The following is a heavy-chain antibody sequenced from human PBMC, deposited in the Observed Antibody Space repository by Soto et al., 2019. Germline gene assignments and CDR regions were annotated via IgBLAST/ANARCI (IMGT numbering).Heavy chain of an antibody. CDR1: GYRFIDYW. CDR3: PRRYYDTSGPTVDH. J-gene: IGHJ4*02. D-gene: IGHD3-22*01. CDR2: IYPGDSDT. Sequence: PGESLKISCKGSGYRFIDYWIGWVRQMPGKGLEWMGIIYPGDSDTKYTPSFQGQVTISADKSVSTAYLQWSSLRASDTAMYYCPRRYYDTSGPTVDHWGQGTLVTVSS. V-gene: IGHV5-51*01.